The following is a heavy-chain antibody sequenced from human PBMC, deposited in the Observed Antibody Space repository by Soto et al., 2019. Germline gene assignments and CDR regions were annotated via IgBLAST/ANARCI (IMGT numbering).Heavy chain of an antibody. Sequence: QVQLVQSGAEVKKPGSSVKVSCKASGGTFSSYAISWVRQAPGQGLEWMGGIIPIFGTANYAQKFQGRVTITADESTSTAYMELSSLRSDDTAVYYCARVFVGYCSGGSCSNWFDPWGQGTLVTVSS. J-gene: IGHJ5*02. CDR3: ARVFVGYCSGGSCSNWFDP. CDR1: GGTFSSYA. CDR2: IIPIFGTA. D-gene: IGHD2-15*01. V-gene: IGHV1-69*01.